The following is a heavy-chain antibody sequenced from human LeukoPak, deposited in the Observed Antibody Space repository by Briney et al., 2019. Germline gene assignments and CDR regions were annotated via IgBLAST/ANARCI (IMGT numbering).Heavy chain of an antibody. J-gene: IGHJ4*02. D-gene: IGHD6-19*01. V-gene: IGHV3-74*01. CDR1: GFSFSSSW. Sequence: GGSLRLSCAASGFSFSSSWMHWVRQAPGKGLVWVSRINSDGSSTSYADSVKGRFPISSDNAKNTLYLKMNSLRAEDTAVYYCARVSVAGQSDDYWGQGTLVTVSS. CDR2: INSDGSST. CDR3: ARVSVAGQSDDY.